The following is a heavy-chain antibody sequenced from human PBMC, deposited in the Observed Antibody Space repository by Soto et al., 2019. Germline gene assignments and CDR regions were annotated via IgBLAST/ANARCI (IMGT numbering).Heavy chain of an antibody. V-gene: IGHV3-23*01. CDR2: ISGSGGST. CDR1: GFTFSSYA. CDR3: ARARIAAAGITTAPYYFDY. D-gene: IGHD6-13*01. J-gene: IGHJ4*02. Sequence: EVQLLESGGGLVQPGGSLRLSCAASGFTFSSYAMCWVRQAPGKGLEWVSAISGSGGSTYYADSVKGRFTISRDNSKNTLYLQMNSLRAEDTAVYYCARARIAAAGITTAPYYFDYWGQGTLVTVSS.